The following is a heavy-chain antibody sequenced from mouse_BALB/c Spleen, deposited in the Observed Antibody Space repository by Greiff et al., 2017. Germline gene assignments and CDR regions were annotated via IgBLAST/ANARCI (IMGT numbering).Heavy chain of an antibody. CDR2: ISSGGST. CDR1: GFTFSSYA. V-gene: IGHV5-6-5*01. Sequence: EVQGVESGGGLVKPGGSLKLSCAASGFTFSSYAMSWVRQTPEKRLEWVASISSGGSTYYPDSVKGRFTISRDNARNILYLQMSSLRSEDTAMYYCARGGGNYYFGYWGQGTTLTVSS. J-gene: IGHJ2*01. CDR3: ARGGGNYYFGY. D-gene: IGHD2-1*01.